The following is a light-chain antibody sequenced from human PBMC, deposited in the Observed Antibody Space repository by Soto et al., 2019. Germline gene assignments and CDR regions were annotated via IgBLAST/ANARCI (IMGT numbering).Light chain of an antibody. V-gene: IGLV2-23*01. Sequence: QSALTQPASVSGSPGQSITISCTGTSSDVGSYNLVSWYQQHPGKAPKLMIYEGSKRPSGVSSRFSGSKSGNTVSLTISGLQAEDEADYYCCSYAGSYVFGTGTKVTVL. CDR1: SSDVGSYNL. CDR2: EGS. CDR3: CSYAGSYV. J-gene: IGLJ1*01.